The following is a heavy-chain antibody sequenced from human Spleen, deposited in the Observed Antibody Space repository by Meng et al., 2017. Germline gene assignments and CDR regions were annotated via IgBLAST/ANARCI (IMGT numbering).Heavy chain of an antibody. Sequence: QVQLVQSGAEVKKPGASVKVSCKPSGYTFTAYYIHWVRQAPGQGLEWMGHINPNNGDTLYAQKFQGRVTMTGDTSISTAYMELSGLRSDDTAMYYCARDEDISAAGKLFSDYWGQGTLVTVSS. CDR1: GYTFTAYY. CDR3: ARDEDISAAGKLFSDY. J-gene: IGHJ4*02. V-gene: IGHV1-2*06. D-gene: IGHD6-13*01. CDR2: INPNNGDT.